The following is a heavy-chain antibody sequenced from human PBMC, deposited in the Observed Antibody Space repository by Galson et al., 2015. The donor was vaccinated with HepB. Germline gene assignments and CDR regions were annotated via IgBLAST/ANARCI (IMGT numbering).Heavy chain of an antibody. CDR1: GFTVSSNY. CDR2: IYSGGST. J-gene: IGHJ4*02. CDR3: ARDRAVAGTDDYFDY. V-gene: IGHV3-66*01. D-gene: IGHD6-19*01. Sequence: SLRLSCAASGFTVSSNYMSWVRQAPGKGLEWVSVIYSGGSTYYADSVKGRFTISRDNSKNTLYLQMNSLRAEDTAVYYCARDRAVAGTDDYFDYWGQGTLVTVSS.